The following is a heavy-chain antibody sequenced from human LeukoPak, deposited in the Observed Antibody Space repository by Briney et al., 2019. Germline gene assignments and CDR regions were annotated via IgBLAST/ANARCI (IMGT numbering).Heavy chain of an antibody. CDR2: MNPNSGNT. CDR3: AREGYSSSSGPRNNWFDP. Sequence: ASVKVSCKASGYTINNYDINCVRQATGQGLEWMGWMNPNSGNTGYAQKFQGRVTITWNTSISTVYMELTSLTSEDTAVYYCAREGYSSSSGPRNNWFDPWGQGTLLTVSS. CDR1: GYTINNYD. V-gene: IGHV1-8*01. J-gene: IGHJ5*02. D-gene: IGHD6-6*01.